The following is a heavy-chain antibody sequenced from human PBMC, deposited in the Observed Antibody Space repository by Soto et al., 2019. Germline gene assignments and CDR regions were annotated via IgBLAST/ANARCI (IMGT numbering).Heavy chain of an antibody. CDR1: GGSISSSSYY. D-gene: IGHD2-21*02. V-gene: IGHV4-39*01. Sequence: SETLSLTCTVSGGSISSSSYYWGWIRQPPGKGLEWIGSIYYSGSTYYNPSLKSRVTISVDTSKNQFSLKLSSVTAADTAVYYCARQETIPTAAFDIWGQGTMVTVSS. CDR2: IYYSGST. CDR3: ARQETIPTAAFDI. J-gene: IGHJ3*02.